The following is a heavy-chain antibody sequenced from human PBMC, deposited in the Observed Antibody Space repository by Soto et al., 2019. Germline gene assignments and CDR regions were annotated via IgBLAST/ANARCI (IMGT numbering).Heavy chain of an antibody. V-gene: IGHV1-69*13. CDR3: ARGRPRGIAPAGPYYDY. J-gene: IGHJ4*02. Sequence: SVEVSCKASGNTFSSYAISSVRQAPGQGLEWMGGIIPIYGTANYAQKFQGRVTITADESTSTAYMELSSLRSEDTAAYHCARGRPRGIAPAGPYYDYWGQRSLGTVSS. CDR1: GNTFSSYA. CDR2: IIPIYGTA. D-gene: IGHD6-13*01.